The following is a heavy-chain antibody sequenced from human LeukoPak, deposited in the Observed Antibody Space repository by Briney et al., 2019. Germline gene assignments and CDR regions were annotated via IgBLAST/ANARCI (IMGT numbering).Heavy chain of an antibody. Sequence: GGSLRLSCAASGFTFSDYYMSWIRQAPGKGLEWVSYISSSGSTIYYADSVKGRFTISRDNAKNSLYLQMNSLRAEDTAVYYCAREGGYSSSWYYYYYYMDVWGKGTTVTISS. V-gene: IGHV3-11*01. CDR3: AREGGYSSSWYYYYYYMDV. D-gene: IGHD6-13*01. J-gene: IGHJ6*03. CDR2: ISSSGSTI. CDR1: GFTFSDYY.